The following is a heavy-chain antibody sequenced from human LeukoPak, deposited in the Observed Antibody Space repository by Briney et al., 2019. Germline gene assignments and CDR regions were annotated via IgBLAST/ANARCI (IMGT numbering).Heavy chain of an antibody. V-gene: IGHV4-34*01. CDR1: GESLSGYY. D-gene: IGHD3-9*01. Sequence: SETLSLTCGVYGESLSGYYWSWIRQVPGKGLEWIGEINHSGSTNYSPSLKSRVTISVDTSKDQFSLKLSSVTAADTAVYHCARDYYDILTGLNWFDPWGQGTLVTVSS. J-gene: IGHJ5*02. CDR3: ARDYYDILTGLNWFDP. CDR2: INHSGST.